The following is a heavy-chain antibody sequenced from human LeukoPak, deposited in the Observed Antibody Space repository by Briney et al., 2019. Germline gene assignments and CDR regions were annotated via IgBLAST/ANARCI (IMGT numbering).Heavy chain of an antibody. V-gene: IGHV1-8*01. CDR1: GYTFTSYD. CDR3: ARGPPPTYYYDSSGNQDYYYGMDV. Sequence: ASVKVSCKASGYTFTSYDINWVRQATGQGLEWMGWMNPNSGNTGYAQKFQGRVTMTRNTSISTAYMELSSLRSKDTAVYYCARGPPPTYYYDSSGNQDYYYGMDVWGQGTTVTVSS. CDR2: MNPNSGNT. D-gene: IGHD3-22*01. J-gene: IGHJ6*02.